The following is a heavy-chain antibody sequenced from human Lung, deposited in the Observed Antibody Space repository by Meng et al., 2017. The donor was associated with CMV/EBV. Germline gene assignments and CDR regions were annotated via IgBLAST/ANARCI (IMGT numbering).Heavy chain of an antibody. D-gene: IGHD6-19*01. CDR1: GFSLANSRLA. CDR3: ARIFYSSVWHIDF. Sequence: GXXLVXPTETLTLTCTVSGFSLANSRLAVSWIRQPPGKALEWLAHVFSTGEKSYSTSLKNRLTVSKDTSNSQVFLTMTNMDPADTATYYCARIFYSSVWHIDFWGQGXLVTVSS. CDR2: VFSTGEK. J-gene: IGHJ4*02. V-gene: IGHV2-26*01.